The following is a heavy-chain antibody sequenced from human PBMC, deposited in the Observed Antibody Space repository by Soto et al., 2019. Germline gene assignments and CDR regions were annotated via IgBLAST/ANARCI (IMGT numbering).Heavy chain of an antibody. CDR3: ARSIVVVTALDY. D-gene: IGHD2-21*02. J-gene: IGHJ4*02. CDR1: GYTFTSYA. CDR2: INAGNGNT. Sequence: SSVKGSRKAAGYTFTSYASHWRRQAPGQRLEWMGWINAGNGNTKYSQKFQGRVTITRDTSASTAYMELSSLRSEDTAVYYCARSIVVVTALDYWGQGTLVTVPQ. V-gene: IGHV1-3*01.